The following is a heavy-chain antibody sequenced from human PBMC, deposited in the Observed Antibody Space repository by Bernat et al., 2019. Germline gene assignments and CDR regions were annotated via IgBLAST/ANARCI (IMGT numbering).Heavy chain of an antibody. V-gene: IGHV3-23*01. D-gene: IGHD3-16*01. CDR2: ISSDGENT. CDR3: AKVSAPYFDY. Sequence: DVQLMESGGDLVQPGGSLGLSCAASGFTFSDSGMSWVRLPPGKGLEWVSTISSDGENTHYAGSVQGRFTISRDNSQSTLYLQMDSLRAEDAAIYYCAKVSAPYFDYWGQGALVTVSS. J-gene: IGHJ4*02. CDR1: GFTFSDSG.